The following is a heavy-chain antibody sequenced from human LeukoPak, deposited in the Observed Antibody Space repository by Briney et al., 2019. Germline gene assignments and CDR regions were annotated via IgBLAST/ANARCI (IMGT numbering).Heavy chain of an antibody. Sequence: SETLSLTCTVSGGSISSSSYYWSWIRQPPGEALQWIGYIFFTGNTNYNPSLRSRVTVSIDTSKNQFSLQLSSVTAADTAVYYCARDYPTVAGKAVGWFDPWGQGTLVTVSS. CDR3: ARDYPTVAGKAVGWFDP. D-gene: IGHD6-19*01. J-gene: IGHJ5*02. CDR2: IFFTGNT. V-gene: IGHV4-61*01. CDR1: GGSISSSSYY.